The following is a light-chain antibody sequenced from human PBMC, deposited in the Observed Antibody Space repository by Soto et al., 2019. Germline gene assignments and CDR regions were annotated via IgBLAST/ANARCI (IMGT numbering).Light chain of an antibody. J-gene: IGKJ1*01. CDR2: GAS. CDR3: TRSESFRK. CDR1: QSVRSNF. Sequence: ELLMTQSPRTLYLSPGEIATLSCRSSQSVRSNFLAWYQQKPGQAPRLLIYGASNRATGIPDRFSGSGYGTDFTLTITSLEREDFEMYYCTRSESFRKLGQGTKVDI. V-gene: IGKV3-20*01.